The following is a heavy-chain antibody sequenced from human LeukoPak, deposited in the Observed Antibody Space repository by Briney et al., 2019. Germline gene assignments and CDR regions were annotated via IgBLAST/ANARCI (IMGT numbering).Heavy chain of an antibody. V-gene: IGHV3-30*18. CDR3: AKDHARGWLADYHFDF. D-gene: IGHD5-12*01. Sequence: GGSLRLSCAAPGFMFGDYGMHWVRQAPGKGLEWVAVVSDDSGGIYYAAPVEGRFTISRDNSKNTLYLQMNRVRPEDTAVYYCAKDHARGWLADYHFDFWGQGSLVTVS. J-gene: IGHJ4*02. CDR1: GFMFGDYG. CDR2: VSDDSGGI.